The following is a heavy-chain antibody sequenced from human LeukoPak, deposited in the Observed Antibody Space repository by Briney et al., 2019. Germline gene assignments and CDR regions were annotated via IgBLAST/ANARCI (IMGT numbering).Heavy chain of an antibody. CDR1: GFTFSSYS. Sequence: GGSLRLSCAASGFTFSSYSMNWVRQAPGKGLEWVSYISSSSSTIYYADSVKGRFTISRDNAKNSLYLQMNSLRAEDTAVYYCARGGIDYDFWSGFRDAFDIWGQGTMVTVSS. CDR3: ARGGIDYDFWSGFRDAFDI. CDR2: ISSSSSTI. J-gene: IGHJ3*02. D-gene: IGHD3-3*01. V-gene: IGHV3-48*01.